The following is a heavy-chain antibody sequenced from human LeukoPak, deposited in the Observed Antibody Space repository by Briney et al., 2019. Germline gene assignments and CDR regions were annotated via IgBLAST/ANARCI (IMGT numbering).Heavy chain of an antibody. J-gene: IGHJ6*02. CDR3: ARGTDSSGWYTCGMDV. CDR1: GGSISSTSYY. CDR2: INHSGST. V-gene: IGHV4-39*07. Sequence: GSLRLSCTVSGGSISSTSYYWSWIRQPPGKGLEWTGEINHSGSTNYNPSLKSRVTISVDTSKNQFSLKLSSVTAADTAVYYCARGTDSSGWYTCGMDVWGQGTTVTVSS. D-gene: IGHD6-19*01.